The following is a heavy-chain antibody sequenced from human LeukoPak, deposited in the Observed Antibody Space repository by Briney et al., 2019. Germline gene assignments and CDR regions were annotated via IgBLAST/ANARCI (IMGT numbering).Heavy chain of an antibody. CDR2: ISGSGTSI. CDR3: ATVRYYYDSSDTTTWTLDI. Sequence: GGSLRLSCAASGFTFSSYAMSWVRQAPGKGLEWVSAISGSGTSIYYADSVKGRFTISRDNSKNTLSLQMNSLRAEDTAVYYCATVRYYYDSSDTTTWTLDIWGQGTMVTVSS. V-gene: IGHV3-23*01. J-gene: IGHJ3*02. CDR1: GFTFSSYA. D-gene: IGHD3-22*01.